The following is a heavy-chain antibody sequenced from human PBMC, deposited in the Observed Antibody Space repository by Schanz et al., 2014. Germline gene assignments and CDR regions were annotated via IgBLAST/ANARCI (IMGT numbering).Heavy chain of an antibody. CDR1: GFTFSSYG. V-gene: IGHV3-33*08. CDR3: ARGVRIDY. CDR2: IWYDGNNK. Sequence: VQLLESGGGLVQPGGSLRLSCEASGFTFSSYGMHWVRQAPGKGLEWVAIIWYDGNNKKYADSVKGRFTISRDNSNNTLYLQMKSLRAEDTAVYYCARGVRIDYWGQGTLVTVSS. D-gene: IGHD3-3*01. J-gene: IGHJ4*02.